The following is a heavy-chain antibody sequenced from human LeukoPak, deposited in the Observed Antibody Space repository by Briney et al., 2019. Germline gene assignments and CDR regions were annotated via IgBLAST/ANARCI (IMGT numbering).Heavy chain of an antibody. CDR1: GFTFSNAW. D-gene: IGHD2-8*01. CDR3: TTTLGYCTNGVCGDY. Sequence: GGSLRLSCAASGFTFSNAWTSWVRQAPEKGLEWVGRIKSKTDGGTTDYAAPVKGRFTISRDDSKNTLYLQMNSLKTEDTAVYYCTTTLGYCTNGVCGDYWGQGTLVTVSS. V-gene: IGHV3-15*01. J-gene: IGHJ4*02. CDR2: IKSKTDGGTT.